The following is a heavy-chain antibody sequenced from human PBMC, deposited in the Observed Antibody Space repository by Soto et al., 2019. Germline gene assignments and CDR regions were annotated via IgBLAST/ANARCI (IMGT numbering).Heavy chain of an antibody. Sequence: VQLVQSGAEVKKPGSSVKVSCKASGGTFSSYAISWVRQAPGQGLEWMGGIIPIFGTANYAQKFQGRVTITADESTSTAYMELSSLRSEDTAVYYCARGSLKRWGYCGGDCYSRFDYWGQGTLVTVSS. CDR2: IIPIFGTA. J-gene: IGHJ4*02. CDR3: ARGSLKRWGYCGGDCYSRFDY. CDR1: GGTFSSYA. D-gene: IGHD2-21*02. V-gene: IGHV1-69*01.